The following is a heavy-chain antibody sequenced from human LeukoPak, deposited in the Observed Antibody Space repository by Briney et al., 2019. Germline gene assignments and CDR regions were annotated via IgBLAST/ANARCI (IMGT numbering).Heavy chain of an antibody. D-gene: IGHD2-15*01. V-gene: IGHV4-34*01. CDR3: ARGGVVAATFLDY. J-gene: IGHJ4*02. CDR2: INHSGST. Sequence: SETLSLTCAVYGGSFSGYYWSWIRQPPGKGLEWIGEINHSGSTNYNPSLKSRVTISVDTSKNQFSLKLSSVTAADTAVYYCARGGVVAATFLDYWGQGTLVTVSS. CDR1: GGSFSGYY.